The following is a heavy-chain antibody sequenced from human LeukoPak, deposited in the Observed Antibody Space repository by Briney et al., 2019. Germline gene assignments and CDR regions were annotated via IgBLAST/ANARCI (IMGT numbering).Heavy chain of an antibody. V-gene: IGHV1-2*02. Sequence: ASVKVSCKASGYTFTGYDMHWVRQAPGQGLEWMGWINPNSGGTNYAQKFQGRVTMTRDTSISTAYMELSRLRSDDTAVYYCARGVDTALVPYYYYYMDVWGKGTTVTVSS. D-gene: IGHD5-18*01. CDR2: INPNSGGT. CDR1: GYTFTGYD. J-gene: IGHJ6*03. CDR3: ARGVDTALVPYYYYYMDV.